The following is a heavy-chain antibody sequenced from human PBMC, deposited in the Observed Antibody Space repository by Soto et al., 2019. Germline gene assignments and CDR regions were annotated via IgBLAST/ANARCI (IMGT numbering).Heavy chain of an antibody. Sequence: PGGSLRLSCAASGFTFSSYGMHWVRQAPGKGLEWVAVIWYDGSNKYYADSVKGRFTISRDNSKNTLYLQMNSLRAEDTAVYYCARRPHMVRGEGYGMDVWGQGTTVTVSS. CDR3: ARRPHMVRGEGYGMDV. D-gene: IGHD3-10*01. CDR2: IWYDGSNK. CDR1: GFTFSSYG. J-gene: IGHJ6*02. V-gene: IGHV3-33*01.